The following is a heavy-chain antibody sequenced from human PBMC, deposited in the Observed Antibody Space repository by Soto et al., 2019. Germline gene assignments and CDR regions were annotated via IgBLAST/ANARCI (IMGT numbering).Heavy chain of an antibody. V-gene: IGHV2-5*02. J-gene: IGHJ4*02. Sequence: QITLKESGPTLVRPAQTLTLTCDFSGFSLSTYHMGVAWIRQPPGKALEWLALIYWDDDKRYSPSLKDRLAISKYTSSNQVFLTITNIDPGDSATYFCAHAGDYDLLTFDHWGPGTLVNVSS. D-gene: IGHD4-17*01. CDR2: IYWDDDK. CDR3: AHAGDYDLLTFDH. CDR1: GFSLSTYHMG.